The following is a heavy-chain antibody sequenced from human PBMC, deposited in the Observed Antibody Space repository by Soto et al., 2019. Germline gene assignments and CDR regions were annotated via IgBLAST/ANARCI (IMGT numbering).Heavy chain of an antibody. D-gene: IGHD6-13*01. CDR2: VYHSGST. V-gene: IGHV4-4*02. Sequence: PSETLSLTCAVSGDSISSSNWWSWVRQPPGKGLEWIGEVYHSGSTNYNPSLKGRVTISVDKSKNQFSLKLSSVTAADTAVYYCARDKGYSSSWFDYWGQGTLVTVSS. CDR3: ARDKGYSSSWFDY. J-gene: IGHJ4*02. CDR1: GDSISSSNW.